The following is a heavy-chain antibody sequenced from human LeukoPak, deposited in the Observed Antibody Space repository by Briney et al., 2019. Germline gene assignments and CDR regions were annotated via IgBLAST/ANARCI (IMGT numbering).Heavy chain of an antibody. CDR1: GFTFSSYA. J-gene: IGHJ3*02. Sequence: DPGGSLRLSCAASGFTFSSYALSWVRRPPPKGLEWVSTISAPGGNTYYADSVTGRFTISRDSSKSTLYLQMNSLRAEDTAVYYCAKGGGYSRNAFDIWGQGTMVTVSS. CDR2: ISAPGGNT. V-gene: IGHV3-23*01. CDR3: AKGGGYSRNAFDI. D-gene: IGHD2-15*01.